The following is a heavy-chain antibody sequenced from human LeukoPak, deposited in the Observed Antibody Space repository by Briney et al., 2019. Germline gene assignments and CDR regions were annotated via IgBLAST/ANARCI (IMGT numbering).Heavy chain of an antibody. CDR1: GNYW. V-gene: IGHV3-74*01. J-gene: IGHJ4*02. CDR3: VSFYEAY. D-gene: IGHD2/OR15-2a*01. CDR2: INSDGSWT. Sequence: GGSLRLSCAASGNYWMHWVRQAPGKGLVWVSHINSDGSWTSYADSVKGRFTISGDNAKNTVYLQMNNLRAEDTAVYYCVSFYEAYWGRGTLVTVSS.